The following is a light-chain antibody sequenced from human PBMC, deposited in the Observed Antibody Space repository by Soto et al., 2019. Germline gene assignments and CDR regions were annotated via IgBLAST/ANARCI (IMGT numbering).Light chain of an antibody. J-gene: IGKJ1*01. V-gene: IGKV3-20*01. Sequence: EIALTQSPGTQSLSPGERPTLTCRASQSVSSSYLAWYQQKPGQAPRLLIYGASSRATGIPDRFSGSGSGTDFTLTISRLEPEDFAVYYCQQYGSSPRTFGQGTKVDI. CDR3: QQYGSSPRT. CDR1: QSVSSSY. CDR2: GAS.